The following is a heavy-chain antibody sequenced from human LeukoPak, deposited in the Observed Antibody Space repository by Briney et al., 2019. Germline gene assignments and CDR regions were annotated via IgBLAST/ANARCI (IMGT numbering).Heavy chain of an antibody. V-gene: IGHV3-20*01. CDR1: GFTFDDYG. CDR2: INWNGGST. D-gene: IGHD3-3*01. Sequence: GGSLRLSCAASGFTFDDYGMSWVRQAPGKGLEWVSGINWNGGSTGYADSVKGRFTISRDNAKNSLYLQMNSLRAEDTALYHCAREPIGYDFWSGYSHNWFDPWGQGTLVTVSS. J-gene: IGHJ5*02. CDR3: AREPIGYDFWSGYSHNWFDP.